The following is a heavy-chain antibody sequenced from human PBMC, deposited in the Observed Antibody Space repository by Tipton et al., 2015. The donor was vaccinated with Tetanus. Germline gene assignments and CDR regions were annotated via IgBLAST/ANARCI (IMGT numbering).Heavy chain of an antibody. CDR3: VRGRGLGAYSFGFEY. J-gene: IGHJ4*02. V-gene: IGHV4-30-2*01. CDR2: IYQTDST. CDR1: GGLITTGGYS. Sequence: LRLSCAPSGGLITTGGYSWGWIRQTPGQGLEWIGYIYQTDSTYYNPSLRSRLTISISRSKNQFSLKLTSVTAADTAVYYCVRGRGLGAYSFGFEYWGRGTHVSVSS. D-gene: IGHD5-18*01.